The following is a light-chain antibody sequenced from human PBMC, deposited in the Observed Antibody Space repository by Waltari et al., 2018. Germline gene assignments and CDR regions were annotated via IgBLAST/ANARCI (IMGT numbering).Light chain of an antibody. Sequence: KSNQSLLYNSNNQNYLAWYQQKPGQPLKLFFYWASSRESGVPDRFSGSGSGTYFTLTIGSLQAEDVAVYYCQQYYTAPYTFGQGTKLEIK. V-gene: IGKV4-1*01. CDR1: QSLLYNSNNQNY. J-gene: IGKJ2*01. CDR3: QQYYTAPYT. CDR2: WAS.